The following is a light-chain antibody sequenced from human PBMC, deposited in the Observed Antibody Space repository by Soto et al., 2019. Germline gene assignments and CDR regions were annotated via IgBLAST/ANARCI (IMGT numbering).Light chain of an antibody. Sequence: EIVMTQSPDTLSVSPGERATLSCRASPSVSSNLAWYQQKPGQAPRLLIYGASPRATGIPARFSGSGSGTEFTLTISSLQSEDFPVYYCQQYNNWPPYTFGQGTKLDIK. CDR1: PSVSSN. V-gene: IGKV3-15*01. CDR3: QQYNNWPPYT. J-gene: IGKJ2*01. CDR2: GAS.